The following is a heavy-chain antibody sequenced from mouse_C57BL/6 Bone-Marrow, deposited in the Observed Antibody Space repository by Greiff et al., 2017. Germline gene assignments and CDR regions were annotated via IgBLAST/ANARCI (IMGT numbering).Heavy chain of an antibody. CDR2: IYPRSGNT. D-gene: IGHD2-12*01. CDR3: AYDGYFDV. V-gene: IGHV1-81*01. CDR1: GYTFTSYG. J-gene: IGHJ1*03. Sequence: QVQLKESGAELARPGASVKLSCKASGYTFTSYGISWVKQRTGQGLEWIGEIYPRSGNTYYNEKFKGKATLTADKSSSTAYMELRSLTSEDSAVYFCAYDGYFDVWGTGTTVTVSS.